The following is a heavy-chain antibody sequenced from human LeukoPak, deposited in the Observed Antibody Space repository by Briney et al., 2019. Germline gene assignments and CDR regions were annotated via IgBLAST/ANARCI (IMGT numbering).Heavy chain of an antibody. V-gene: IGHV3-48*03. Sequence: GGSLRLSCAASGFDLSTYEMNWVRQAPGKGLEWIADITISGHTKNYADSVKGRFSISRDNARTSLYLQMHSLRVEDTGVYYCARGDPHADLWGQGTLVTVSS. CDR2: ITISGHTK. J-gene: IGHJ5*02. D-gene: IGHD5-24*01. CDR3: ARGDPHADL. CDR1: GFDLSTYE.